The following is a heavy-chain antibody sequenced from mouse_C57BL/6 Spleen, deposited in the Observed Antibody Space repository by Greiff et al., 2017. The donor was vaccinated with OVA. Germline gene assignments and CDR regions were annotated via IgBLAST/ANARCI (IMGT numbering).Heavy chain of an antibody. Sequence: DVQLQESGPGLVKPSQSLSLTCSVTGYSITSGYYWNWIRQFPGNKLEWMGYISYDGSNNYNPSLKNRISITRDTSKNQFFLKLNSVTTEDTATYYCASFYDALLDYWGQGTTLTVSS. CDR2: ISYDGSN. CDR1: GYSITSGYY. D-gene: IGHD2-3*01. J-gene: IGHJ2*01. V-gene: IGHV3-6*01. CDR3: ASFYDALLDY.